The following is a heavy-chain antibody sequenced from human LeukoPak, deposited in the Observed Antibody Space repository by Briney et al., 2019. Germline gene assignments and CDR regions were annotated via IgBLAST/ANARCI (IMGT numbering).Heavy chain of an antibody. CDR3: ARGVTTVQGANYYYYYMDV. CDR1: GYTFTSYG. Sequence: GAPVKVSCKASGYTFTSYGISWVRQAPGQGLEWMGWISAYNGNTNYAQKLQGRVTMTTDTSTSTAYMELRSLRSDDTAVYYCARGVTTVQGANYYYYYMDVWGKGTTVTVSS. V-gene: IGHV1-18*01. J-gene: IGHJ6*03. CDR2: ISAYNGNT. D-gene: IGHD3-10*01.